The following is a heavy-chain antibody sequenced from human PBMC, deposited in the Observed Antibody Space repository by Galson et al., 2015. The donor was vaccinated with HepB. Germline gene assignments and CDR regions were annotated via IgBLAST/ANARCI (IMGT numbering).Heavy chain of an antibody. D-gene: IGHD6-6*01. V-gene: IGHV4-31*03. CDR1: GGSISSGGHY. J-gene: IGHJ6*02. CDR3: ARGGSSGSYYYYYYGMDV. CDR2: IYYSGST. Sequence: LSLTCTVSGGSISSGGHYWSWIRQHPGKGLEWIGYIYYSGSTYYNPSLKSRVTISVDTSKNQFSLKLSSVTAADTAVYYCARGGSSGSYYYYYYGMDVWGQGTTVTVSS.